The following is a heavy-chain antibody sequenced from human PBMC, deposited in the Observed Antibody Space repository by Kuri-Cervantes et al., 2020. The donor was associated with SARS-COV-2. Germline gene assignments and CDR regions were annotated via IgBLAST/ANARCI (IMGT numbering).Heavy chain of an antibody. V-gene: IGHV4-34*01. CDR1: GFTVNSNY. D-gene: IGHD1-14*01. Sequence: ESLKISCAASGFTVNSNYMSWVCQAPGKGLEWIGEINHSGSTNYNPSLKSRVTISVDTSKNQFSLKLSSVTAADTAVYYCARHRWFDPWGQGTLVTVSS. CDR2: INHSGST. J-gene: IGHJ5*02. CDR3: ARHRWFDP.